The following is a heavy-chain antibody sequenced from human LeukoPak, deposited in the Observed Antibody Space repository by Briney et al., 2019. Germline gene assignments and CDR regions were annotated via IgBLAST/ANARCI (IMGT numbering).Heavy chain of an antibody. D-gene: IGHD5-18*01. CDR2: ISGSGGST. Sequence: PGGSLRLSCAASGFTFSSYAMSWVRQAPGKGLEWVSAISGSGGSTYYAYSVKGRFTISRDNSKNTLYLQMNSLRAEDTAVYYCAKAPSLYSYGNRVDYWGQGTLVTVSS. CDR1: GFTFSSYA. J-gene: IGHJ4*02. CDR3: AKAPSLYSYGNRVDY. V-gene: IGHV3-23*01.